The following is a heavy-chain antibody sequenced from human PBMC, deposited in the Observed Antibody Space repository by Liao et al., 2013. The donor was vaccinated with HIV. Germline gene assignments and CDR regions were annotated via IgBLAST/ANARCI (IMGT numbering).Heavy chain of an antibody. CDR1: GGSFSGHC. CDR2: IDDDGTT. V-gene: IGHV4-34*01. Sequence: QVQLKQWGVGLLKPSETLTLTCAVYGGSFSGHCWTWVRQSRGQGLEWIGDIDDDGTTNYKSSLKNRLTLSIDKSKNQFSLSLRSVTAADTALYFCARGKGNNRLLVPQFILPTTLYSWGQGTPVAVSS. CDR3: ARGKGNNRLLVPQFILPTTLYS. D-gene: IGHD3-3*01. J-gene: IGHJ4*02.